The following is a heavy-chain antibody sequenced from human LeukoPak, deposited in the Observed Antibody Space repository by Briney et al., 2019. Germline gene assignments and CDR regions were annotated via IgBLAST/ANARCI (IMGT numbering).Heavy chain of an antibody. V-gene: IGHV1-69*13. CDR2: IIPIFGTA. Sequence: ASLKVSCKASGCTFSSYAISWVRQAPGQGLEWMGGIIPIFGTANYAQKFQGRVTVTADEATSTTYMELSSLKSEDTAIYYCTTRSCGAGACSSSFYYYYGLHFWGQGTTVSVSS. J-gene: IGHJ6*02. D-gene: IGHD3-16*01. CDR3: TTRSCGAGACSSSFYYYYGLHF. CDR1: GCTFSSYA.